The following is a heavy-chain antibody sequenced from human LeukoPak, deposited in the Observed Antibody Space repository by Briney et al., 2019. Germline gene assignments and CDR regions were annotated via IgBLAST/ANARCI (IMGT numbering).Heavy chain of an antibody. J-gene: IGHJ3*02. CDR3: ARDTHFYGSGSPAFDI. CDR1: GFTFSSYS. Sequence: GGSLRLSCAASGFTFSSYSMNWVRQAPGKGLEWVSSISTSSSYIYYADSVKGRFTISRDNAKNSLYLQMNSLRAEDTAVYYCARDTHFYGSGSPAFDIWGQGTMVTVSS. D-gene: IGHD3-10*01. CDR2: ISTSSSYI. V-gene: IGHV3-21*01.